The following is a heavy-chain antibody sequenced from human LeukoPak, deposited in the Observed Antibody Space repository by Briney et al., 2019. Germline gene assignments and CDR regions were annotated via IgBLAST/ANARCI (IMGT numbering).Heavy chain of an antibody. CDR1: GFTFSSYE. V-gene: IGHV3-48*03. D-gene: IGHD3-9*01. CDR2: ISSSGSTI. J-gene: IGHJ6*04. Sequence: PGGSLRLSCAASGFTFSSYEIKWVRQAPGKGLEWVSYISSSGSTIYYADSVKGRFTISRDNAKNSLYLQMSSLRAEDTAVYYCAALGADYDILTGYSRLGYYGMDVWGKGTTVTVSS. CDR3: AALGADYDILTGYSRLGYYGMDV.